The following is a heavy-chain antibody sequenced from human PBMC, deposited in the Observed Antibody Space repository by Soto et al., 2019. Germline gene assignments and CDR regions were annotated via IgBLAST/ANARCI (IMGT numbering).Heavy chain of an antibody. J-gene: IGHJ4*02. Sequence: GGSLSLSCAASGFTFSSYGMHWVRQAPGKGLEWVAVISYDGSNKYYADSVKGRFTISRDNSKNTLYLQMNSLRAEDTAVYYCAKPFVGATAFDYWGQGTLVTVSS. CDR2: ISYDGSNK. D-gene: IGHD1-26*01. CDR1: GFTFSSYG. V-gene: IGHV3-30*18. CDR3: AKPFVGATAFDY.